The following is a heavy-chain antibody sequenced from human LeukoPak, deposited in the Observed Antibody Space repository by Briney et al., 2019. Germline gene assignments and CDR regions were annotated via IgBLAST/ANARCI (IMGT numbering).Heavy chain of an antibody. CDR2: ISAYKGNT. D-gene: IGHD6-19*01. Sequence: ASVKVSCKASGGTFSSYAISWVRQAPGQGLEWMGWISAYKGNTKYAQKFQGRVTMTTDTSTRTVYMEVRSLRSDDTAVYYCARDSLNSGWDFDYWGQGTLVTVSS. J-gene: IGHJ4*02. V-gene: IGHV1-18*01. CDR1: GGTFSSYA. CDR3: ARDSLNSGWDFDY.